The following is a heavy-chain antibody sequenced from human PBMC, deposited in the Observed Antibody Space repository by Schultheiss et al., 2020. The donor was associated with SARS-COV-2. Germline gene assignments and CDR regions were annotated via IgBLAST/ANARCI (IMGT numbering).Heavy chain of an antibody. V-gene: IGHV3-48*03. CDR2: ISNSGSTK. CDR3: ARGGTSSNYYDSSGYYYPRLDYYGMDV. CDR1: GFTFSTYE. J-gene: IGHJ6*02. Sequence: GGSLRLSCAASGFTFSTYEMNWVRQAPGKGLEWVSYISNSGSTKYYADSVKGRFTISRDNSKNTLYLQMNSLRAEDTAVYYCARGGTSSNYYDSSGYYYPRLDYYGMDVWGQGTTVTVSS. D-gene: IGHD3-22*01.